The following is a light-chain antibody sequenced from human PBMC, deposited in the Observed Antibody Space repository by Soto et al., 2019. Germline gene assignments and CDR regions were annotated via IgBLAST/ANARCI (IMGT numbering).Light chain of an antibody. J-gene: IGLJ1*01. V-gene: IGLV3-21*04. CDR2: YDS. CDR1: NIGSKS. Sequence: SYELTQPPSVSVAPGKTARITCGGNNIGSKSVHWYQQKPGQAPVLVIYYDSDRPSGIPERFSGSNSGNTATLTISRVEAVDEADYYCQVWDSSSDHPGVFGTGTKLTVL. CDR3: QVWDSSSDHPGV.